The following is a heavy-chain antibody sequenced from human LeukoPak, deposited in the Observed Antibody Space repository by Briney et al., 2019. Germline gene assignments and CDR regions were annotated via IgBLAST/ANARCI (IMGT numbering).Heavy chain of an antibody. CDR1: GGSLSSYY. V-gene: IGHV4-59*01. Sequence: PSETLSLTCTASGGSLSSYYWSWIRQPPGKGLEWIGFIYYSGSTNYNPSLKNRVTISLDTSKNQFSLRLSSVTAADTAVYYCARRPAVAGTDGRGWFDPWGQGILVTVSS. CDR2: IYYSGST. D-gene: IGHD6-19*01. CDR3: ARRPAVAGTDGRGWFDP. J-gene: IGHJ5*02.